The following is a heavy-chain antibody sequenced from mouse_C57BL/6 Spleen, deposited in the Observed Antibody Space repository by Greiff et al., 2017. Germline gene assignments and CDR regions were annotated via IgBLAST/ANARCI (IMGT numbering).Heavy chain of an antibody. CDR2: IYPRCGNT. J-gene: IGHJ2*01. Sequence: VKLLESGAELARPGASVKLSCKASGYTFTSYGISWVKQRTGQGLEWIGEIYPRCGNTYYNEKFKGKATLTADKSSSTAYMELRSLTSEDSAVYFCATMVTTEGAGDYWGQGTTLTVSS. CDR3: ATMVTTEGAGDY. D-gene: IGHD2-2*01. CDR1: GYTFTSYG. V-gene: IGHV1-81*01.